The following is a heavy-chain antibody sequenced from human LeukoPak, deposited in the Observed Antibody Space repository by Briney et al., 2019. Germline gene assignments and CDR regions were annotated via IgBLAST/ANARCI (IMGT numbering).Heavy chain of an antibody. J-gene: IGHJ5*02. CDR3: ARGGPTGALDDNWFDP. Sequence: SENLSLTCTGTGGSIRRSYWSWIRQPPGRGLEWIGYFYLSGSNYNPSLKSRVTMSLDTSKNQFSLRLSPVTAADTAVYYCARGGPTGALDDNWFDPWGQGTLVTVSS. V-gene: IGHV4-4*09. CDR1: GGSIRRSY. D-gene: IGHD4-11*01. CDR2: FYLSGS.